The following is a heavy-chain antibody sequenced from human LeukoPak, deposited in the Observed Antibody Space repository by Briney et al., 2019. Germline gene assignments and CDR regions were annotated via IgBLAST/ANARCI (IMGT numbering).Heavy chain of an antibody. CDR2: IYHSGST. V-gene: IGHV4-4*02. D-gene: IGHD2-2*01. CDR1: GGSISSSNW. CDR3: ARGPDPKFCSTTNCPKWFGP. J-gene: IGHJ5*02. Sequence: SGTLSLTCAVSGGSISSSNWWSWVRQPPGKGLEWIGEIYHSGSTNYNPSLKSRVTISVDKSKNQFSLKLSSVTAADTAVYYCARGPDPKFCSTTNCPKWFGPWGRGPWSPSPQ.